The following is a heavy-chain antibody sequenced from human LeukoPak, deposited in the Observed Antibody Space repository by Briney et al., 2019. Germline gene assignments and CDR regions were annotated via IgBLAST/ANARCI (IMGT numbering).Heavy chain of an antibody. J-gene: IGHJ4*02. Sequence: SVKVSCKASGYTFTGYYMHRVRQAPGQGLEWMGRIIPIFGTANYAQKFQGRVTITTDESTSTAYMELSSLRSEGTAVYYCARVGSSGLFDYWGQGTLVTVSP. D-gene: IGHD6-19*01. CDR3: ARVGSSGLFDY. CDR1: GYTFTGYY. CDR2: IIPIFGTA. V-gene: IGHV1-69*05.